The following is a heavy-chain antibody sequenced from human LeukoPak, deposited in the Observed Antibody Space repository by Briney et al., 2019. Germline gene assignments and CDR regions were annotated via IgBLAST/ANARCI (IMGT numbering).Heavy chain of an antibody. CDR1: GFTFSSYA. CDR2: ISYDGSNK. Sequence: GGSLRLSCAASGFTFSSYAMHWVRQAPGKGLEWVAVISYDGSNKYYADSVKGRFTISRDNSKNTLYLQMNSLRAEDTAVYYCARDRSSYGLTLDYWGQGTLVTVSS. V-gene: IGHV3-30-3*01. J-gene: IGHJ4*02. CDR3: ARDRSSYGLTLDY. D-gene: IGHD5-18*01.